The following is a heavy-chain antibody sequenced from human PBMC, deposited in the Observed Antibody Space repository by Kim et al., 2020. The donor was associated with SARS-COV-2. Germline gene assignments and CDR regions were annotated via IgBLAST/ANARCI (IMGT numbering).Heavy chain of an antibody. CDR3: AKVLSAICYGRSDY. D-gene: IGHD5-18*01. J-gene: IGHJ4*02. V-gene: IGHV3-23*01. Sequence: ATSVKGRCTISRDNSKNTLYLQMNSLRAEDTAIYYCAKVLSAICYGRSDYWGQGTLVTVSS.